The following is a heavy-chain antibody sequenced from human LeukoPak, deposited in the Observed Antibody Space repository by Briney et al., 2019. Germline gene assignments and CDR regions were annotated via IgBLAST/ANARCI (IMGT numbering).Heavy chain of an antibody. CDR2: INWNGGST. CDR3: ARTPLAVAYYYYMDV. V-gene: IGHV3-20*04. J-gene: IGHJ6*03. D-gene: IGHD6-19*01. Sequence: GGSLRLSCAASGFTFDDYGMSWVRQAPGKGLEWVSGINWNGGSTGYADSVKGRFTISRDNAKNSLYLQMNSLRAEDTALYYCARTPLAVAYYYYMDVWGKGTTVTVSS. CDR1: GFTFDDYG.